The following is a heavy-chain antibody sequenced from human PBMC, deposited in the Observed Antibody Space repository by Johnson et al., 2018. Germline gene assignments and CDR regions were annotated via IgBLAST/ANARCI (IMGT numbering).Heavy chain of an antibody. J-gene: IGHJ2*01. CDR3: AKATWYNWGDGWYFDL. CDR2: ISYDESYT. D-gene: IGHD1-1*01. Sequence: QVQLVESGGGVVQPGRSLRLSCAASGFTLSSYGTHWVRQAPGKGLEWVALISYDESYTYYGDSVKGRFTISRDNSNNPLYLQMNSLRAEDTALYFCAKATWYNWGDGWYFDLWGRGTLVTVSS. CDR1: GFTLSSYG. V-gene: IGHV3-30*18.